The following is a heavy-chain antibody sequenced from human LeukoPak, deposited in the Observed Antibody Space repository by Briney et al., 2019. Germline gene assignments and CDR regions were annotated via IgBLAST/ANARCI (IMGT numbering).Heavy chain of an antibody. Sequence: GSLRLSCAASGFTFSSYAMSWIRQPPGKGLEWIGYIYYSGSTNYNPSLKSRVTISVDTSKNQFSLKLSSVTAADTAVYYCARAGYYDSSGLFDYWGQGTLVTVSS. CDR3: ARAGYYDSSGLFDY. J-gene: IGHJ4*02. CDR2: IYYSGST. D-gene: IGHD3-22*01. CDR1: GFTFSSYA. V-gene: IGHV4-59*01.